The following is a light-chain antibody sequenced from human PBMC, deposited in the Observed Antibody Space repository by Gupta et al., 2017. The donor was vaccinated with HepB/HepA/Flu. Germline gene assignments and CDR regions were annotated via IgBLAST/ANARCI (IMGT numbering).Light chain of an antibody. CDR2: AAS. CDR1: QGISTD. V-gene: IGKV1-9*01. J-gene: IGKJ5*01. Sequence: DSQLTQSSSFLSASVVDRVSITCRASQGISTDLAWYQHKPGKAPYLLSSAASTLQSGVPSRFSGSGSGTEFTLTISSLQPEDCATYYCQHLNGFPITFGQGTRLEIK. CDR3: QHLNGFPIT.